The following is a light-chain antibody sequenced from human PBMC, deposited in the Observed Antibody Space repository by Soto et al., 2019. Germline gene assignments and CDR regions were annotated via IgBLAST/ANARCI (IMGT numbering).Light chain of an antibody. J-gene: IGLJ2*01. CDR2: EVS. CDR1: SSDVGGYNY. Sequence: QSALTQPASVSGSPGQSITISCTGTSSDVGGYNYVSWYQQYPGKAPKLMIYEVSDRPSGVSNRFSGSKSGNTASLTISGLQDEDEADYYCSSYTSSNTLVVFGGGTKLTVL. V-gene: IGLV2-14*01. CDR3: SSYTSSNTLVV.